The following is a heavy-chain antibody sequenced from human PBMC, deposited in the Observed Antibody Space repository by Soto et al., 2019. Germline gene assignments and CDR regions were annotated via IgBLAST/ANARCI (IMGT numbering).Heavy chain of an antibody. CDR1: GYTFTSYY. CDR2: INPSGGST. CDR3: ARDLLVSTYYYGSGSSQGGFDP. Sequence: ASVKVSCKASGYTFTSYYMHWVRQAPGQGLEWMGIINPSGGSTSYAQKFQGRVTMTRDTSTSTVYMELSSLRSEDTAVYYCARDLLVSTYYYGSGSSQGGFDPWGQGTLVTAPQ. V-gene: IGHV1-46*03. J-gene: IGHJ5*02. D-gene: IGHD3-10*01.